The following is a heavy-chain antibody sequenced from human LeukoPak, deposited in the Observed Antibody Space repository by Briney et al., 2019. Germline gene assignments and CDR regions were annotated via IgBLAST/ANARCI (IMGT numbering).Heavy chain of an antibody. J-gene: IGHJ3*02. CDR3: AKRGRWEPRDAFDI. Sequence: PGGSLRLSCAASGFTFSGYSMNWVRQAPGKGLEWVSSISSSSYIYYADSVKGRFTISRDNAKNSLYLQMNSLRAEDMALYYCAKRGRWEPRDAFDIWGQGTMVTVSS. V-gene: IGHV3-21*04. D-gene: IGHD1-26*01. CDR1: GFTFSGYS. CDR2: ISSSSYI.